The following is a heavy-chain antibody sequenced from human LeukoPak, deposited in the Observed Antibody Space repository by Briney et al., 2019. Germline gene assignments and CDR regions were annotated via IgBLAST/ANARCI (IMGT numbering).Heavy chain of an antibody. CDR1: GGSISSYY. CDR2: IYNSGST. J-gene: IGHJ3*02. V-gene: IGHV4-59*08. Sequence: PSETLSLTCTVSGGSISSYYWSWIRQPPGKGLEWIGYIYNSGSTNYNPSLKSRVTISVDTSKNQFSLKLSSVTAADTAVYYCARLRGFSGRRAFDIWGQGTMVTVSS. CDR3: ARLRGFSGRRAFDI. D-gene: IGHD3-22*01.